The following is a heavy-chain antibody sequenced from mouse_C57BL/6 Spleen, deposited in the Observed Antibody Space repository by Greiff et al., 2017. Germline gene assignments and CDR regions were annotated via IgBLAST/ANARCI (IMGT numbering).Heavy chain of an antibody. Sequence: EVQLVESGGGLVKPGGSLKLSCAASGFTFSDYGMHWVRQAPEKGLEWVAYISSGSSTIYYADTVKGRFTISRDNAKNTLFLQMTSLRSEDTAMYYCARWGYYGSSLWYFDVWGTGTTVTVSS. D-gene: IGHD1-1*01. CDR2: ISSGSSTI. CDR1: GFTFSDYG. CDR3: ARWGYYGSSLWYFDV. J-gene: IGHJ1*03. V-gene: IGHV5-17*01.